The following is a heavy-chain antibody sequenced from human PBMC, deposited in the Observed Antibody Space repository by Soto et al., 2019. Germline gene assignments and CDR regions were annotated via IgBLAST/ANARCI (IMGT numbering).Heavy chain of an antibody. J-gene: IGHJ4*02. CDR2: ISSNGGTT. Sequence: EVQLAESGGGMVQPGGSLRLSCVASGFTFSSYDMHWVRQAPGKGLEYVSSISSNGGTTYYGNSVKGRFTISRDNSKNTLDLKMGSLRAEDMAVYYCVRRVSANYDYWGQGTLVTGSS. D-gene: IGHD1-7*01. CDR3: VRRVSANYDY. CDR1: GFTFSSYD. V-gene: IGHV3-64*01.